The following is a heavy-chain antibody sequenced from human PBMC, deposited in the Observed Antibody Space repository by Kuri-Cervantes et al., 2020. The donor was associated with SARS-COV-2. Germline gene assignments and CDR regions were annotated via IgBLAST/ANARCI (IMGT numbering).Heavy chain of an antibody. CDR2: IKPEGGEK. J-gene: IGHJ4*02. CDR3: ARVFTASFDF. Sequence: GESLKISCAASGLTLRSCWMSWVRQAPGKGLEWVAAIKPEGGEKHYVDSVRGRFTISRDDAKNSLYLQMNSLRAEDTAVYYCARVFTASFDFWGQGTLVTVSS. V-gene: IGHV3-7*01. CDR1: GLTLRSCW.